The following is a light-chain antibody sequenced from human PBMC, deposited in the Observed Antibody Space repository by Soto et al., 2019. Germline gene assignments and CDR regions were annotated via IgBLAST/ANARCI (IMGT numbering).Light chain of an antibody. CDR3: CSYAGSSTYV. V-gene: IGLV2-23*02. CDR1: SSDVGSYSL. CDR2: EVS. J-gene: IGLJ1*01. Sequence: QSALTQPASVSGSPGQSITISCTGISSDVGSYSLVSWYQQHPGKAPKLMIYEVSKRPSGVSNRFSGSKSGITASLTISGLQAEDEADYYCCSYAGSSTYVFGTGTKLTVL.